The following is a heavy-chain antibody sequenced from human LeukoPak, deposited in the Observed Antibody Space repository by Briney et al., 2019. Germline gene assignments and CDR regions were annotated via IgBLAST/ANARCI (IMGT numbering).Heavy chain of an antibody. CDR1: GGSISSGGYY. Sequence: PSETLSLTCTVSGGSISSGGYYWSWIRQPPGKGLEWIGYIYHSGSTYYNPSLKSRVTISVDTSKNQFSLKLSSVTAADTAVYYCARDGTLELWFGELLPYNWFDPWGQGTLVTVSS. CDR3: ARDGTLELWFGELLPYNWFDP. J-gene: IGHJ5*02. D-gene: IGHD3-10*01. V-gene: IGHV4-30-2*01. CDR2: IYHSGST.